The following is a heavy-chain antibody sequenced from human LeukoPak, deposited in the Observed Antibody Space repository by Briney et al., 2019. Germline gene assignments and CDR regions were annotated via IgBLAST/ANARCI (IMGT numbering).Heavy chain of an antibody. D-gene: IGHD6-19*01. V-gene: IGHV3-21*01. CDR3: ARVPTRAAVAGSLDY. CDR1: GFTFSSYS. CDR2: ISSSSSYI. J-gene: IGHJ4*02. Sequence: GGSLRLSCAASGFTFSSYSMNWVRQAPGKGLEWVSSISSSSSYIYYADSVKSRFTISRDNAKNSLYLQMNSLRAEDTAVYYCARVPTRAAVAGSLDYWGQGTLVTVSS.